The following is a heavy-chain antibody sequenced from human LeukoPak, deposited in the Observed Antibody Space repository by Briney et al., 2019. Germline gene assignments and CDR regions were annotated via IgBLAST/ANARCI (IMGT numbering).Heavy chain of an antibody. Sequence: GGSLRLSCTASGFTFSDYATTWVRQAPGKGLECVSGMSAIGGSFFYADSLKGRFTISRDNSKNTLYLQMNSLRPEDTAMYYCANVVGVGTVGPTDHWGQGTLVTVSS. CDR1: GFTFSDYA. D-gene: IGHD2-15*01. CDR3: ANVVGVGTVGPTDH. CDR2: MSAIGGSF. V-gene: IGHV3-23*01. J-gene: IGHJ4*02.